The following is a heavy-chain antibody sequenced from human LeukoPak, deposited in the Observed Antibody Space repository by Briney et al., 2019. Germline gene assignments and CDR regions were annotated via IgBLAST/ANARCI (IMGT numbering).Heavy chain of an antibody. CDR1: GGSISSSSYS. CDR2: IYYSGTT. CDR3: ARGMATIYPYDY. Sequence: SETLSLTCTVSGGSISSSSYSWGWIRQPPGKGLEWIGSIYYSGTTYYNPSLKSRVTISVDTSKNQFSLKLSSVTAADTAVYYCARGMATIYPYDYWGQGTLVTVSS. D-gene: IGHD5-24*01. V-gene: IGHV4-39*07. J-gene: IGHJ4*02.